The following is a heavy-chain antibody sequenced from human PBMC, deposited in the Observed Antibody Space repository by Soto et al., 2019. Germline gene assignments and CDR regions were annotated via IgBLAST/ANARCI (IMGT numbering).Heavy chain of an antibody. CDR2: INPNSGGT. V-gene: IGHV1-2*06. J-gene: IGHJ5*02. CDR1: GYTFTGYY. CDR3: ARDCVEVEMATILGINWFDP. Sequence: ASVKVSCKASGYTFTGYYMHWVRQAPGQGLEWMGRINPNSGGTNYAQKFQGRVTMTRDTSISTAYMELSRLRSDDTAVYYCARDCVEVEMATILGINWFDPWGQGTLVTVSS. D-gene: IGHD5-12*01.